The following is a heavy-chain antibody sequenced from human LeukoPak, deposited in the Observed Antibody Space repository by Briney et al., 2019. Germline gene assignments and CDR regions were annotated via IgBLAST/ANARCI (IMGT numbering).Heavy chain of an antibody. CDR1: GGSFSGYY. V-gene: IGHV4-34*01. J-gene: IGHJ5*02. CDR3: ARDTGQYTPGTPGFTRFDP. D-gene: IGHD2-15*01. CDR2: INHSGST. Sequence: SETLSLTCAVYGGSFSGYYWSWIRQPPGKGLEWIGEINHSGSTNCNPSLKSRVTISVDTSKNQFSLRLTSVTAADTAVYYCARDTGQYTPGTPGFTRFDPWGQGTLVTVSS.